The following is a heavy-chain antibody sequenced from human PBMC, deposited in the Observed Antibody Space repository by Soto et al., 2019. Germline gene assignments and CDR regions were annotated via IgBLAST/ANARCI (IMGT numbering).Heavy chain of an antibody. CDR2: ISAYNGNT. Sequence: EASVKVSCKASGYTFTSYGISWVRQAPGQGLEWMGWISAYNGNTNYAQKLQGRVTMTTDTSTSTAYMELRSLRSDDTAVYYCARGTRSALRFLEWSPGWFDPWGQGTLVTVSS. J-gene: IGHJ5*02. CDR3: ARGTRSALRFLEWSPGWFDP. CDR1: GYTFTSYG. D-gene: IGHD3-3*01. V-gene: IGHV1-18*01.